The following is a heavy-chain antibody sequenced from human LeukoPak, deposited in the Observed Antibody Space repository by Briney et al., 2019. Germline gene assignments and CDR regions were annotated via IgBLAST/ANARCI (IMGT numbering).Heavy chain of an antibody. J-gene: IGHJ4*02. D-gene: IGHD2-2*01. Sequence: PGGSLRLSCVGSGFTFSRYWLNWVRQAPGKGLEWVGRTRNEANIYTTKYAASVKGRFTISRDDSKNSLYLQMNSLKTEDTAVYYCAKASIYQLPDYWGQGTLVTVSS. CDR2: TRNEANIYTT. CDR3: AKASIYQLPDY. CDR1: GFTFSRYW. V-gene: IGHV3-72*01.